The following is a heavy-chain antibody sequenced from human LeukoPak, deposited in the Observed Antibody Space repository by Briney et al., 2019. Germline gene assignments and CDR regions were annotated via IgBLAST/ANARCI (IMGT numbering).Heavy chain of an antibody. CDR3: AKGGWLPDY. V-gene: IGHV3-30*18. D-gene: IGHD5-12*01. CDR1: GFTFTNAW. CDR2: ISSDGSSK. J-gene: IGHJ4*02. Sequence: GGSLRLSCAASGFTFTNAWMNWVRQAPGKGLEWVASISSDGSSKYYADSVKGRFTISRDNSKNTLYLQMNSLRAEDTAVYYCAKGGWLPDYWGQGTLVTVSS.